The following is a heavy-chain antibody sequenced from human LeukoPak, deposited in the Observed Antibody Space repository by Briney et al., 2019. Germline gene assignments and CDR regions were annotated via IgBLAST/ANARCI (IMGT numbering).Heavy chain of an antibody. CDR1: GFTFDDYA. D-gene: IGHD2-15*01. Sequence: SGRSLRLSCAASGFTFDDYAMHWVRQAPGKGLEWVSGISWNSGSIGYADSVKGRFTVSRDNAKNSLYLQMNSLRAEDTALYYCAKGVVLSACFDYWGQGTLVTVSS. CDR3: AKGVVLSACFDY. J-gene: IGHJ4*02. V-gene: IGHV3-9*01. CDR2: ISWNSGSI.